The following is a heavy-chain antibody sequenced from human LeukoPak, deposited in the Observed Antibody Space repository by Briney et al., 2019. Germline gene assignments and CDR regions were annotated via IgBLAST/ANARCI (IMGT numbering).Heavy chain of an antibody. CDR3: AREYRGHVAY. D-gene: IGHD3-10*01. Sequence: SETLSLTCAVYGGSFSGYYWSWIRQPSGKGLEWIGEINHSGSTNYNPSLKSRVTISVDTSKNQFSLKLSSVTAADTAVYYCAREYRGHVAYWGQGTLVTVSS. J-gene: IGHJ4*02. CDR1: GGSFSGYY. CDR2: INHSGST. V-gene: IGHV4-34*01.